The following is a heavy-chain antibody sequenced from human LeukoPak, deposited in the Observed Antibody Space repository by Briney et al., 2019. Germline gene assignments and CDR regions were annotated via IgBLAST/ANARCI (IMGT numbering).Heavy chain of an antibody. J-gene: IGHJ5*02. CDR1: GFTFSSYD. CDR3: ARGLGPTSWYREPYGWFDP. V-gene: IGHV3-13*01. Sequence: GGSLRLSCAASGFTFSSYDMHWVRQATGKGLEWVSAIGTAGDTYYPGSVKGRFTISRENAKNSLYLQMNSLRAGDTAVYYCARGLGPTSWYREPYGWFDPWGQGTLVTVSS. CDR2: IGTAGDT. D-gene: IGHD6-13*01.